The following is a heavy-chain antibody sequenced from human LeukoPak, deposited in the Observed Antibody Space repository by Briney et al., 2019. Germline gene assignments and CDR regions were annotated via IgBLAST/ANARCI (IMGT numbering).Heavy chain of an antibody. CDR3: ARDRGTSGFKTEFFQL. D-gene: IGHD6-19*01. V-gene: IGHV4-34*01. CDR1: GGSFSGYY. CDR2: INHSGST. Sequence: NTSETLSLTCAVYGGSFSGYYWSWIRQPPGKGLEWIGEINHSGSTNYNPSLKSRVTLSVDTSKNQFSLKMTSVTAADTALYYCARDRGTSGFKTEFFQLWGQGTLVTVSS. J-gene: IGHJ1*01.